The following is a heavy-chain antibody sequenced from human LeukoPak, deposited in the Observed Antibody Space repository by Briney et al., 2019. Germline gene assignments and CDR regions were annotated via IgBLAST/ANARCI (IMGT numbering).Heavy chain of an antibody. CDR1: GYTFTSYY. J-gene: IGHJ4*02. Sequence: ASVKVSCKASGYTFTSYYTHWVRQAPGQGLEWMGIINPSGGSTSYAQKFQGRVTMTRDTSTSTVYMELSSLRSEDTAVYYCARALLWFGELGYWGQGTLVTVSS. D-gene: IGHD3-10*01. V-gene: IGHV1-46*01. CDR3: ARALLWFGELGY. CDR2: INPSGGST.